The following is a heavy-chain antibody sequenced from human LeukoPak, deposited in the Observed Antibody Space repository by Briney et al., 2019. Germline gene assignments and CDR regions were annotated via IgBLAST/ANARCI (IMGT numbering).Heavy chain of an antibody. CDR1: GFTFSSYG. CDR3: SRAFYDDSGGYYSGAYWYFGL. Sequence: GGSLRLSCAASGFTFSSYGMHWVRQAPGKGLEWVAVIWYDGSNKYYADSVKGRFTISRDNSKNTLYLQMNSLRAEDTAVYYCSRAFYDDSGGYYSGAYWYFGLWGRGTLVTVSS. CDR2: IWYDGSNK. J-gene: IGHJ2*01. D-gene: IGHD3-22*01. V-gene: IGHV3-33*01.